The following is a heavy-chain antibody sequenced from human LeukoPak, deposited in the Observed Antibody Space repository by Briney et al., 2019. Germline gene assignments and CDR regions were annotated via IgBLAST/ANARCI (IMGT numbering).Heavy chain of an antibody. CDR1: GYSFTSYW. D-gene: IGHD3-9*01. CDR2: IYPGDSDT. J-gene: IGHJ4*02. V-gene: IGHV5-51*01. Sequence: GESLKISCKGSGYSFTSYWIGWVRQMPGKGLEWMGIIYPGDSDTRYSPSFQGQVTISADKSISTAYLQWSSLKASDTAMYYCARCPYYDILTGYSPFDYWGQGTLVTVSS. CDR3: ARCPYYDILTGYSPFDY.